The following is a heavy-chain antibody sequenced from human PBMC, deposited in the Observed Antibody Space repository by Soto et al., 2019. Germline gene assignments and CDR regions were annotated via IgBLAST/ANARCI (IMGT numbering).Heavy chain of an antibody. CDR2: IYYSGST. CDR1: GGSISSSDYY. V-gene: IGHV4-30-4*01. CDR3: ARESDIVVVPPAIPNGIPL. D-gene: IGHD2-2*02. Sequence: SETLSLTCTVSGGSISSSDYYWSWIRQPPGKGLEWIAYIYYSGSTYYNPSLKSRATIAIDRSKNQFSLKLNSVTVADTAVYYCARESDIVVVPPAIPNGIPLWGQGTLVTVSS. J-gene: IGHJ4*02.